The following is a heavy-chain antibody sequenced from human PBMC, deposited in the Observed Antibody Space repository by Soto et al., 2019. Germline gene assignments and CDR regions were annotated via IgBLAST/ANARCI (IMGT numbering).Heavy chain of an antibody. CDR3: ARVLPPFDP. Sequence: QVQLVQSGAEVKKPGASVKVSCKASGYTFTSYGISWVRQAPGQGLEWMGWINAYNGNTNYAQKLQGRVTMTTDTPTSTAYMELRSLRSDGTAVDSCARVLPPFDPWGQGTLVTVSS. J-gene: IGHJ5*02. V-gene: IGHV1-18*01. CDR1: GYTFTSYG. CDR2: INAYNGNT.